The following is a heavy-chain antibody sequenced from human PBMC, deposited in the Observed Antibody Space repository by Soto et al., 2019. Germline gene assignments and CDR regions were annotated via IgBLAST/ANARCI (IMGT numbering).Heavy chain of an antibody. J-gene: IGHJ3*01. Sequence: GSLRLSCAASGFTFNFYAMAWVRQAPGKGLEWVSGISVNGRTNYADSVKGRFTISRDNSKNMVFLQMDTLRAEDTALYYCTKAGGWYYYDSSGPPDASHVWGQGTMVTVSS. CDR3: TKAGGWYYYDSSGPPDASHV. CDR1: GFTFNFYA. V-gene: IGHV3-23*01. CDR2: ISVNGRT. D-gene: IGHD3-22*01.